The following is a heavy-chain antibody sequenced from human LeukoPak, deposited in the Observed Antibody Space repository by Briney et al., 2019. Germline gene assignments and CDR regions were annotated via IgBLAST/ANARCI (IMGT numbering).Heavy chain of an antibody. CDR1: GFSFSRYS. Sequence: GGSLRLSCATSGFSFSRYSMNWVRQAPGKGLEWVSYISSSSSTIYYADSVKGRFTISRDNAKNSLYLQMNSLRAEDTAVYYCAKGPGSYGYNYFDYWGQGTLVTVSS. CDR2: ISSSSSTI. CDR3: AKGPGSYGYNYFDY. D-gene: IGHD5-18*01. V-gene: IGHV3-48*04. J-gene: IGHJ4*02.